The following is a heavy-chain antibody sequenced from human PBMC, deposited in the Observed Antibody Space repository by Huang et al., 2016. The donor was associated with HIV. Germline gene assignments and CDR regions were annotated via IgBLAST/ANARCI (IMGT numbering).Heavy chain of an antibody. CDR2: IGHRGTT. CDR1: GGSFTGHF. D-gene: IGHD2-21*02. V-gene: IGHV4-34*01. J-gene: IGHJ4*02. Sequence: QVRLHQWGTGVLKPSETLSLKCAVYGGSFTGHFWTWLRQSPGKGLEWIGEIGHRGTTSANPSLKSRVTMSLDTSKSQFYLNLTSVTATDTATYYCARPRMTEGNSDSTWSYFDSWGQGTPVIVSS. CDR3: ARPRMTEGNSDSTWSYFDS.